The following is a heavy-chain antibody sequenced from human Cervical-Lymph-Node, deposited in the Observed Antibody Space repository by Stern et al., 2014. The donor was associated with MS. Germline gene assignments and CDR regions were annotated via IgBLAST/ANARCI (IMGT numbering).Heavy chain of an antibody. CDR2: NYISGST. CDR1: GDSIASASYY. J-gene: IGHJ4*01. V-gene: IGHV4-61*02. Sequence: QVQLQESGPGLVKPSQTLSLTCTVSGDSIASASYYWSWIRQSAGRGLEWIGRNYISGSTTYDPSSMSRLTMSVNGSKNQFSLKLNSVTAADTAVYYCAREPFLEYYIDLWGQGTLVTVSS. CDR3: AREPFLEYYIDL. D-gene: IGHD2/OR15-2a*01.